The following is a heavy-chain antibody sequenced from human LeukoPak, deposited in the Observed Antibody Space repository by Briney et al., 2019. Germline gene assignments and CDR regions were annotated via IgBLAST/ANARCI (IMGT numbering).Heavy chain of an antibody. D-gene: IGHD6-13*01. Sequence: SETLSLTCTVSGGSISSGSYYWSWIRQPAGKGLEWIGRMYTTGSTNYNPSLKSRVTISVDTSKNRFSLKLSSVTAADTAVYYCARDGDGAAAPDYWGQGSLVTVSS. V-gene: IGHV4-61*02. CDR3: ARDGDGAAAPDY. J-gene: IGHJ4*02. CDR2: MYTTGST. CDR1: GGSISSGSYY.